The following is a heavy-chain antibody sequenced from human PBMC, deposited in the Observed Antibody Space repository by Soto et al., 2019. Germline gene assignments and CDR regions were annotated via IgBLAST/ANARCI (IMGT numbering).Heavy chain of an antibody. J-gene: IGHJ6*02. V-gene: IGHV3-33*01. Sequence: QVQLVESGGGVVQPGRSLRLSCAASGFTFSSYGMHWVRQAPGKGLEWVAVIWYDGSNKYYADSVKGRFTISRDNSKNTLYLQMNSLRAEDTAVYYCARADYYYGMDVWGQGTTVTVSS. CDR3: ARADYYYGMDV. CDR2: IWYDGSNK. CDR1: GFTFSSYG.